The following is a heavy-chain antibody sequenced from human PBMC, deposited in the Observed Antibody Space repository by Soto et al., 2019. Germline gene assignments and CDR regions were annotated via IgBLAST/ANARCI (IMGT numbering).Heavy chain of an antibody. D-gene: IGHD3-3*01. V-gene: IGHV4-34*01. Sequence: SETLSLTCGVYRGSFSGFYWSWVRQTPGGGLEWIGEINHSGTTNYNPSFQNRVTISVDKSTNNFSLKMTSVTAADTAVYYCARVPAYYDFWSGYYLLDYFDYWGQGTLVTVSS. CDR1: RGSFSGFY. J-gene: IGHJ4*02. CDR2: INHSGTT. CDR3: ARVPAYYDFWSGYYLLDYFDY.